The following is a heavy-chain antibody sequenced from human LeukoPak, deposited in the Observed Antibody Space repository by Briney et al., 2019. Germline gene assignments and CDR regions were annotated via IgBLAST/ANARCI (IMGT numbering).Heavy chain of an antibody. V-gene: IGHV5-51*01. CDR1: GYSFTSYW. J-gene: IGHJ6*02. CDR3: ARLDWNYHYYHYYGMDV. CDR2: IYPGDSDT. Sequence: LGESLKISCKGSGYSFTSYWIGWVRQMPGKGLEWMGIIYPGDSDTRYSPSFQGQVTISADKSISTAYLQWSSLKASDTAMYYCARLDWNYHYYHYYGMDVWGQGTTVTVSS. D-gene: IGHD1-7*01.